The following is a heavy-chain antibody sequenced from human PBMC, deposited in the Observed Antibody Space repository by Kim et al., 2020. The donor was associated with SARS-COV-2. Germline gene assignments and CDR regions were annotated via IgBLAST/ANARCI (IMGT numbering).Heavy chain of an antibody. V-gene: IGHV4-39*01. J-gene: IGHJ6*02. CDR1: GGSISSSSYY. Sequence: SETLSLTCTVSGGSISSSSYYWGWIRQPPGKGLEWIGSIYYSGSTYYNPSLKSRVTISVDTSKNQFSLKLSSVTAADTAVYYCARPGARYSSSWYLDGTYYYYGMDVWGQGTTVTVSS. CDR3: ARPGARYSSSWYLDGTYYYYGMDV. CDR2: IYYSGST. D-gene: IGHD6-13*01.